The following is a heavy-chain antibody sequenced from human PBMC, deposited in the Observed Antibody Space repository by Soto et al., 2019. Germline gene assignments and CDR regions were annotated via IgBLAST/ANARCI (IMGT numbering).Heavy chain of an antibody. CDR1: GGTFSSYA. CDR2: IIPIFGTA. V-gene: IGHV1-69*13. J-gene: IGHJ3*02. CDR3: ARDMYSSGWNDAFDI. D-gene: IGHD6-19*01. Sequence: SVKVSCKASGGTFSSYAISWVRQAPGQGLEWMGGIIPIFGTANYAQKFQGRVTITADESTSTAYMELSSLRSEDTAVYYCARDMYSSGWNDAFDIWGQGTMVTV.